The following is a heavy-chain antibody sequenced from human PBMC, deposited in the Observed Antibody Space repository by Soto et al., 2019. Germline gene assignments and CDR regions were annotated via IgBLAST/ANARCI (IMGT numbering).Heavy chain of an antibody. CDR3: ARGNYYSMDV. Sequence: PGGSLRLSCAATGFTFSNYWMHWVRQAPGKGLVWVSRINSDGSTTNYADSVKGRFTISRDNAKNTLYLQMNSLRAEDTAVYYCARGNYYSMDVWGQGTTVNVSS. J-gene: IGHJ6*02. V-gene: IGHV3-74*01. CDR1: GFTFSNYW. CDR2: INSDGSTT.